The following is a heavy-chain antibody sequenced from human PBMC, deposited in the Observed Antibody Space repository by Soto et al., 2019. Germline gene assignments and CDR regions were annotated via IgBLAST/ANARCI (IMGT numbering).Heavy chain of an antibody. J-gene: IGHJ6*03. V-gene: IGHV5-51*03. CDR1: EYTFSNYW. CDR3: ARSFETLKGYHPNYHYYYMDV. Sequence: EVQLVQSGAEVKKPGESLKISCRGSEYTFSNYWIGWVRQMPGKGLEWMGIIFPGDSDTRYSPSFLGQVTISADRSNSTAYLQWSSLRASDTAMYYCARSFETLKGYHPNYHYYYMDVWGKGTTVTVSS. CDR2: IFPGDSDT. D-gene: IGHD2-15*01.